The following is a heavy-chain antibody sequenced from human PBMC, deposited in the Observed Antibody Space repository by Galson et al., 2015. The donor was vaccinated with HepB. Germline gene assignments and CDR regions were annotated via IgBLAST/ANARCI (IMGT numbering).Heavy chain of an antibody. Sequence: SLRLSCAASGFTFSSYGMHWVRQAPGKGLEWVAVIWYDGSNKYYADSVKGRFTISRDNSKNTLYLQMNSLRAEDTAVYYCARVKGGYCSSTSCPAAFDYWGQGTLVTVSS. J-gene: IGHJ4*02. CDR3: ARVKGGYCSSTSCPAAFDY. V-gene: IGHV3-33*01. CDR1: GFTFSSYG. CDR2: IWYDGSNK. D-gene: IGHD2-2*03.